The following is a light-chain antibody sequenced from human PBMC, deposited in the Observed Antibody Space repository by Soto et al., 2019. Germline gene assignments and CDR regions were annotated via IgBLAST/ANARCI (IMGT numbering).Light chain of an antibody. CDR1: QNIRNS. CDR2: ASS. J-gene: IGKJ1*01. V-gene: IGKV1-39*01. CDR3: QQYNKWPQT. Sequence: DIQMTQSPSSLSASVGDRVTITCRASQNIRNSLNWNQQKPGKAPKFLIYASSTLQSGVPSRFSGSASGTEFTLTISSLQSEDLAVYHCQQYNKWPQTFGQGTKVDIK.